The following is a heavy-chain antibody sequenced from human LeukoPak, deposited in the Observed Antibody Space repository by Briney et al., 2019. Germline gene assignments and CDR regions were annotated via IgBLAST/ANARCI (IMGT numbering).Heavy chain of an antibody. CDR1: GFTFSNAW. CDR2: IKSKTAGETI. D-gene: IGHD6-6*01. CDR3: ARYYYSSSSDFDY. V-gene: IGHV3-15*01. J-gene: IGHJ4*02. Sequence: GGSLRLSCAASGFTFSNAWMSWDRQAPGKGLEWVGRIKSKTAGETIDYAAPVKGRFTISRDDSKNTLYLQMNSLKTEDTAVYYCARYYYSSSSDFDYWGQGTLVTVSS.